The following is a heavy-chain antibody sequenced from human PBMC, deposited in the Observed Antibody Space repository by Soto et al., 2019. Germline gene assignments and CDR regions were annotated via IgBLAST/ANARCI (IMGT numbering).Heavy chain of an antibody. CDR2: ISYSGRT. CDR3: ARRRASDYGGNHHPYYFDR. V-gene: IGHV4-39*01. D-gene: IGHD4-17*01. Sequence: PSETLSLTCTVSGASIITDNYFWVWIRQSPRRGLELIGSISYSGRTYDNPSLQSRVTISIDASKNQFSLKLTSVTTADTAVYYCARRRASDYGGNHHPYYFDRWCQGALVTVSS. CDR1: GASIITDNYF. J-gene: IGHJ4*02.